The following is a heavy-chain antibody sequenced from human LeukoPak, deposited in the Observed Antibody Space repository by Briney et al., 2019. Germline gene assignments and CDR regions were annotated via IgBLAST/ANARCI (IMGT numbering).Heavy chain of an antibody. D-gene: IGHD5-24*01. CDR1: GGSFSGYY. J-gene: IGHJ3*02. V-gene: IGHV4-34*01. CDR3: ARGIEMATIGDAFDI. Sequence: PSETLSLTCAVYGGSFSGYYWSWIRQPPGKGLEWIGEINHSGSTNYNPSLKSRVTISVDTSKNQFSLKLSSVTAADTAVYYCARGIEMATIGDAFDIWGQGTMVTVSS. CDR2: INHSGST.